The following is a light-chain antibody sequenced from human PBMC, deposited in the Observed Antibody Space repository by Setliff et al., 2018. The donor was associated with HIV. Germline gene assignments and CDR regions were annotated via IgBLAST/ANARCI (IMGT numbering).Light chain of an antibody. J-gene: IGLJ1*01. CDR1: SSDVGAYNY. CDR3: SSYTGSSTLYV. Sequence: QSVLTQPASVSGSPGQSITISCTATSSDVGAYNYVSWYQQDPGKAPKLMIYEVSNRPSGVSDRFSGSKSGNTASLTISGLQAEDEADYYCSSYTGSSTLYVFGTGTKVTVL. CDR2: EVS. V-gene: IGLV2-14*01.